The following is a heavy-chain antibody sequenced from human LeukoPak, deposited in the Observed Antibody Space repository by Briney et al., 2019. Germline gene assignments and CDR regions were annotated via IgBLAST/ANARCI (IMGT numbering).Heavy chain of an antibody. CDR3: AKDLHWGLDY. Sequence: GGSLRLSCAASGAASGFIFSGYAMHWVRQAPGKGLEWVSAISGNGGSTYYADSVKGRFTISRDNSKNTLYLQMNSLRAEDTAVYYCAKDLHWGLDYWGQGTLVTVSS. V-gene: IGHV3-23*01. CDR2: ISGNGGST. D-gene: IGHD7-27*01. J-gene: IGHJ4*02. CDR1: GFIFSGYA.